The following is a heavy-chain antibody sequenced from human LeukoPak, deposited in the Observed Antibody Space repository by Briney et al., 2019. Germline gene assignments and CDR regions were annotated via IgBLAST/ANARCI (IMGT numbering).Heavy chain of an antibody. CDR2: IYSGGST. J-gene: IGHJ4*02. CDR1: GFTVSNNY. Sequence: GGSLRLSCAASGFTVSNNYMSGVRQAPGKGLEWVSIIYSGGSTYYADSVKGRFTISRDNSKNTLHLQMKSLRADDTAVYYCGSSPYVWGIDHWGQGTPVTVSS. CDR3: GSSPYVWGIDH. V-gene: IGHV3-53*01. D-gene: IGHD3-16*01.